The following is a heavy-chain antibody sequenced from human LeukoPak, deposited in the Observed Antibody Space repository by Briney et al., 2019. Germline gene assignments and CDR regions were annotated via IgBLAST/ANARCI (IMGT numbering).Heavy chain of an antibody. Sequence: ASVKVSCKASGYTFTTYAMNWVRQAPGQGLEWMGWINTYTGNPTYAQDFTGRFVFSLDTSVSTAYLQIYSLKAEDTAVYYCARLVAAGGSGSFGPWGQGTLVTVSS. CDR3: ARLVAAGGSGSFGP. J-gene: IGHJ5*02. D-gene: IGHD6-13*01. V-gene: IGHV7-4-1*01. CDR2: INTYTGNP. CDR1: GYTFTTYA.